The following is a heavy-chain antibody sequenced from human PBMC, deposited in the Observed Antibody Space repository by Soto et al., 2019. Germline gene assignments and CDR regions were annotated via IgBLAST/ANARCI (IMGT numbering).Heavy chain of an antibody. D-gene: IGHD2-15*01. J-gene: IGHJ4*02. Sequence: SETLSLTCAVSSGSISSSNWWSWVRQPPGKGLEWIGEIYHSGSTNYNPSLKSRVTISVDKSKNQFSLKLSSVTAADTAVYYCAREGCSGGSCYRTFDYWGQGTLVTVSS. V-gene: IGHV4-4*02. CDR2: IYHSGST. CDR3: AREGCSGGSCYRTFDY. CDR1: SGSISSSNW.